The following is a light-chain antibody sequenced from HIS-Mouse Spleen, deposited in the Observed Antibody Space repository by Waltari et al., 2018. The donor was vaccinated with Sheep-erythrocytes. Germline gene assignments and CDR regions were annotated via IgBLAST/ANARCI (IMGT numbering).Light chain of an antibody. V-gene: IGLV1-51*01. J-gene: IGLJ3*02. CDR3: GTWDSSLSAGRV. CDR1: SSNIGNNY. Sequence: QSVLTQPPSVSAAPGQKVTISCSGSSSNIGNNYVSWYQQLPGTAPKLLIYDNNKRPSGIPDRFSGSKSGTSATLGITGLQTGVEADYYCGTWDSSLSAGRVFGGGTKLTVL. CDR2: DNN.